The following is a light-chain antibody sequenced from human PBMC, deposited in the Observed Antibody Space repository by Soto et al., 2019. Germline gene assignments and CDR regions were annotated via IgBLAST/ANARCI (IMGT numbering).Light chain of an antibody. CDR2: DVS. CDR3: SSYTSSSTYV. J-gene: IGLJ1*01. V-gene: IGLV2-11*01. CDR1: ISDVGGYNY. Sequence: QSVLTQPRSVSGSPGQSVTISCTGSISDVGGYNYVSWYQQHPGKAPKLMIYDVSKRPSGVPDRFSGSKSGNTASLTISGLQAEDEADYYCSSYTSSSTYVLGAGTKVTVL.